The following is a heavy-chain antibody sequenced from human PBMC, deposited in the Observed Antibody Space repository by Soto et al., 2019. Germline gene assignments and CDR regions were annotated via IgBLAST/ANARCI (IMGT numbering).Heavy chain of an antibody. Sequence: EVQLVESGGGLVQPGESLRLSCPASGFTFSNYWMHWVRQAPGKGLVWVSRIDSDGSRITYADFVKGRFTISRDNAKNTVYLHMNSLTAEDTAVYYCVRTSLVVAVATREDFWGQGTLVTVSS. V-gene: IGHV3-74*01. CDR1: GFTFSNYW. CDR2: IDSDGSRI. D-gene: IGHD2-15*01. CDR3: VRTSLVVAVATREDF. J-gene: IGHJ4*02.